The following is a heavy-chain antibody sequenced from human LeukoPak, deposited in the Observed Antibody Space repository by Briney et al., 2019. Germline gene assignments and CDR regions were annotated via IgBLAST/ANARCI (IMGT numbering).Heavy chain of an antibody. Sequence: GASVKVSCKASGYTFAGYYMHWVRQAPGQGLEWMGWINPNSGGTNYAQKFQGRVTMTRDTSISTAYMELSRLRSEDTAVYYCARAQFDYFDYWGQGTLVTVSS. CDR3: ARAQFDYFDY. CDR2: INPNSGGT. V-gene: IGHV1-2*02. D-gene: IGHD5-24*01. J-gene: IGHJ4*02. CDR1: GYTFAGYY.